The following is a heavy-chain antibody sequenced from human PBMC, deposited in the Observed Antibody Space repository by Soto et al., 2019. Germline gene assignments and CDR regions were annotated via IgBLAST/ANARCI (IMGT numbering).Heavy chain of an antibody. J-gene: IGHJ6*02. D-gene: IGHD7-27*01. V-gene: IGHV1-69*06. CDR2: IIPLSATS. CDR1: GIIFSSDA. CDR3: ARVATGDPYYYYGMDV. Sequence: GASVKVSCKASGIIFSSDAISWVRQAPGQGLEWMGAIIPLSATSNYAERFKGRVTMTADKSTSTAYLEVSNLTPEDTAVFFCARVATGDPYYYYGMDVWGQGTTVTVSS.